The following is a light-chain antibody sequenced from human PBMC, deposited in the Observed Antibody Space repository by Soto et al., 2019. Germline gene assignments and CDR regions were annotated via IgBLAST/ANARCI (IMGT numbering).Light chain of an antibody. CDR1: SSNIGTNT. Sequence: QSVLTQPPSASGTPGQRVSISCSGGSSNIGTNTVNWYQHLPGTAPKLLIFSNDERPSGVPDRFSGSKSGTSASLAISGLQSDDEADYYCATWDDSLNGVVFSGGTKLTVL. V-gene: IGLV1-44*01. CDR3: ATWDDSLNGVV. J-gene: IGLJ2*01. CDR2: SND.